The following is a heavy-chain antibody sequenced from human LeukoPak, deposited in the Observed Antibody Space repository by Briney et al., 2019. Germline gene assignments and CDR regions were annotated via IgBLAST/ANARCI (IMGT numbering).Heavy chain of an antibody. CDR2: VHYNGQT. CDR1: GGSISSYY. D-gene: IGHD3-10*01. Sequence: SETLSLTCTVSGGSISSYYWTWIRQPPGKGLEWLGYVHYNGQTNYNPSLQSRATMSVDMSKNQFSLRLTSVTAADTAVYYCAREGLATMIRGVIPYWGQGTLVTVSS. V-gene: IGHV4-59*01. CDR3: AREGLATMIRGVIPY. J-gene: IGHJ4*02.